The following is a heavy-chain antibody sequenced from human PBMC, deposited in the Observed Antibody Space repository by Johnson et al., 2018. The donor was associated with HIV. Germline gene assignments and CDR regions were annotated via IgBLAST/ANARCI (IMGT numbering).Heavy chain of an antibody. CDR1: GFTFSSYA. V-gene: IGHV3-30-3*01. CDR2: ISYDGSNK. CDR3: AKGGGSSWSDAFDI. D-gene: IGHD6-13*01. J-gene: IGHJ3*02. Sequence: QVQLVESGGGVVQPGRSLRLSCAASGFTFSSYAMHWVRQAPGKGLEWVAVISYDGSNKYYADSVKGRFTISRDNSKNTLYLQMNSLRVEDTAVYYCAKGGGSSWSDAFDIWGQGTMVTVSS.